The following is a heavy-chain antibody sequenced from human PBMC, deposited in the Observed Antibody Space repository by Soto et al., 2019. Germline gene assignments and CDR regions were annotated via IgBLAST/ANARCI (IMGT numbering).Heavy chain of an antibody. D-gene: IGHD1-26*01. CDR3: ARDPWELLPDY. V-gene: IGHV1-3*01. CDR1: GYTFTSYA. J-gene: IGHJ4*02. Sequence: QVQLVQSGAEVKKPGASVKVSCKASGYTFTSYAKHWVRQAPGQRLEWMGWINAGNGNTKYSQKFQGRVTITRDTSASTAYMELSSLRSEDTAVYYCARDPWELLPDYWGQGTLVTVSS. CDR2: INAGNGNT.